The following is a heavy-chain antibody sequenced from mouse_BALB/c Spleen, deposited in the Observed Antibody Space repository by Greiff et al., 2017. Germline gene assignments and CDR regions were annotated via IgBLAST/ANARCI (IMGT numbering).Heavy chain of an antibody. CDR1: GFTFSSYA. D-gene: IGHD1-1*01. CDR3: ARATTVVATDY. Sequence: EVQLVESGGGLVKPGGSLKLSCAASGFTFSSYAMSWVRQTPEKRLEWVASISSGGSTYYPDSVKGRFTISRDNARNILYLQMSSLRSEDTAMYYCARATTVVATDYWGQGTTLTVSS. J-gene: IGHJ2*01. V-gene: IGHV5-6-5*01. CDR2: ISSGGST.